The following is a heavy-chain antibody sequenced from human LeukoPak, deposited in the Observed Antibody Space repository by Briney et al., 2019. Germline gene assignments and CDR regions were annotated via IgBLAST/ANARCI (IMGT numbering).Heavy chain of an antibody. Sequence: GGSLRLSYAASGFTFSSYWMHWVRQAPGKGPVWVSRINSDGSSTSYADSVKGRFTISRDNAKNTLYLQMNSLRAEDTAVYYCARDPNHYYYYYMDVWGKGTTVTVSS. V-gene: IGHV3-74*01. CDR3: ARDPNHYYYYYMDV. CDR1: GFTFSSYW. CDR2: INSDGSST. J-gene: IGHJ6*03.